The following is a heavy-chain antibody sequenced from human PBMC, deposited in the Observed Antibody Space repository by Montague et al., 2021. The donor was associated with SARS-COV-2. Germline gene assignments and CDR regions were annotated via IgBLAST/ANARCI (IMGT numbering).Heavy chain of an antibody. Sequence: TLSLTCAVSGGSINSGGYSWSWIRQSPGKGLEWIGYILHSGSTYYNPSLWSRVTISVDRSKSQSSLNLTSMTAADTAVYFCARAASPRGAFDVWGQGTVVTVSS. CDR3: ARAASPRGAFDV. V-gene: IGHV4-30-2*06. J-gene: IGHJ3*01. D-gene: IGHD3-10*01. CDR2: ILHSGST. CDR1: GGSINSGGYS.